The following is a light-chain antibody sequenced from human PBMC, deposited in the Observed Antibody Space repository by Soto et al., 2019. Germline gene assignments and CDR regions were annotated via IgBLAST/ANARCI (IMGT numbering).Light chain of an antibody. CDR3: QQSFTIPWT. J-gene: IGKJ1*01. CDR2: AAS. Sequence: DLQMTQSPSSLSAAVGDRVTITCRASQTINNYLNWYQQKPGKAPNLLIYAASSLQSGVPSRFSGSGYGTDFSLTISSLQPEDSATYYCQQSFTIPWTFGQGTKVEVK. V-gene: IGKV1-39*01. CDR1: QTINNY.